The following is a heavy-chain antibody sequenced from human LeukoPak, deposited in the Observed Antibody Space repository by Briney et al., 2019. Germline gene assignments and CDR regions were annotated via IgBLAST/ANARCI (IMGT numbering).Heavy chain of an antibody. V-gene: IGHV3-13*01. CDR3: ARQGYSYGFDY. Sequence: GGSLRLSCAASGFTFSSYDMHWVRQATGKGLEWVSAIGTAGDTYYPGSVKGRFTISRENAKNSLYLQMNSLRAGDTVVYYCARQGYSYGFDYWGQGTLVTVSS. D-gene: IGHD5-18*01. CDR1: GFTFSSYD. CDR2: IGTAGDT. J-gene: IGHJ4*02.